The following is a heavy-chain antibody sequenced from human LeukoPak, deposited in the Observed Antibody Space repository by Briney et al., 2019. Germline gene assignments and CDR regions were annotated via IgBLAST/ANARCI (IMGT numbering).Heavy chain of an antibody. D-gene: IGHD6-13*01. J-gene: IGHJ4*02. V-gene: IGHV4-30-2*01. CDR3: VKGAAAGRGLDY. CDR2: IYHSGST. Sequence: PSQTLSLTCTVSGGSISSGGYYWSWIRQPPGKGLEWIGYIYHSGSTYYNPSLKSRVTISVDRSKNQFSLKLSSVTAADTAVYYCVKGAAAGRGLDYWGQGTLVTVSS. CDR1: GGSISSGGYY.